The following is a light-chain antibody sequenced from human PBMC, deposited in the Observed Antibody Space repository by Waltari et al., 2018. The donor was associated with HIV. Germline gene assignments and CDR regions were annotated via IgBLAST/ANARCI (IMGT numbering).Light chain of an antibody. V-gene: IGLV2-14*03. Sequence: PGQSITISCTGTSSDVGGYNYVSWYQQHPGKAPKLMIYDVSNRPSGVSNRFSGSKSGNTASLTISGLQAEDEADYYCSSYTSSSALYVVFGGGTKLTVL. CDR1: SSDVGGYNY. CDR2: DVS. J-gene: IGLJ2*01. CDR3: SSYTSSSALYVV.